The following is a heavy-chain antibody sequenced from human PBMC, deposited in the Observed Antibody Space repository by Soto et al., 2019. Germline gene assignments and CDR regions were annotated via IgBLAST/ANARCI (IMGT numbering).Heavy chain of an antibody. D-gene: IGHD6-13*01. CDR2: INTNSGGT. CDR3: ARDSRAAAGTNYY. V-gene: IGHV1-2*02. J-gene: IGHJ4*02. Sequence: QVQLVQSGAEVKKPGASVKVSCKASGYTFTGYYMPWVRQAPGQGLEWMGWINTNSGGTNYAQKFQGRVTMTRDTSISPAYMELSRLRSDDTAVYYCARDSRAAAGTNYYWGQGTLVTVSS. CDR1: GYTFTGYY.